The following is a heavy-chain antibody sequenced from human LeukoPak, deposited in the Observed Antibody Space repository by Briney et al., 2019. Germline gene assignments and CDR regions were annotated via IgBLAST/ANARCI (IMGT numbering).Heavy chain of an antibody. Sequence: PGGSLRLSCAASGFTFSSYSMNWVRQAPGKGLEWVSSISSSSSYIYYANSVKGRFTISRDNAKNSLYLQMNSLRAEDTAVYYCARGGGGEVDYWGQGTLVTVSS. CDR2: ISSSSSYI. J-gene: IGHJ4*02. D-gene: IGHD3-16*01. CDR1: GFTFSSYS. CDR3: ARGGGGEVDY. V-gene: IGHV3-21*01.